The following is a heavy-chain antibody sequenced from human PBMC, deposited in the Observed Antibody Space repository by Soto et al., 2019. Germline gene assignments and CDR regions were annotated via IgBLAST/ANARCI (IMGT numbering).Heavy chain of an antibody. D-gene: IGHD1-7*01. J-gene: IGHJ5*02. CDR2: ITPFNGNT. CDR1: GYTFTYRY. V-gene: IGHV1-45*02. Sequence: SVKVSCKASGYTFTYRYLHWVRQAPGQALEWMGWITPFNGNTNYAQKFQDRVTITRDRSMSTAYMELSSLRSEDTAMYYCAITGTTGATANWFDPWGQGTLVTVSS. CDR3: AITGTTGATANWFDP.